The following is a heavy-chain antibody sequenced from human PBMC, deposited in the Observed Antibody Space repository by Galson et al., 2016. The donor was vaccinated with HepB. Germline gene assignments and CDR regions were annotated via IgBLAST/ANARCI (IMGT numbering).Heavy chain of an antibody. CDR3: ARGLGGGDDY. D-gene: IGHD2-21*01. J-gene: IGHJ4*02. Sequence: SLRLSCAASGFTFSSYWMHWVRQAPGKGLVWVSRINRDGTGTTYADSVKGRFTVSRDNAKNTLHLQMNSLRAEDTAVYYCARGLGGGDDYWGQGTLVTVSS. V-gene: IGHV3-74*01. CDR2: INRDGTGT. CDR1: GFTFSSYW.